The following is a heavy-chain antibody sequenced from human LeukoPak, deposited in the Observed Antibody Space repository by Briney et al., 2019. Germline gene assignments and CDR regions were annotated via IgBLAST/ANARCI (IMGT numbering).Heavy chain of an antibody. V-gene: IGHV1-18*01. Sequence: ASVKVSCKASGYTFTTSGISWVRQAPGQGLEWMGWTSAYHGDTNYAQNLQGRVTMTTDTSTSTAYMELSRLRSDDTAVYYCARDSIAAAANFDYWGQGTLVTVSS. CDR3: ARDSIAAAANFDY. CDR2: TSAYHGDT. CDR1: GYTFTTSG. J-gene: IGHJ4*02. D-gene: IGHD6-13*01.